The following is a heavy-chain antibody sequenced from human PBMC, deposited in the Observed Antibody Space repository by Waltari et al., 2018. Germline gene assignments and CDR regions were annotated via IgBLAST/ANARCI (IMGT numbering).Heavy chain of an antibody. V-gene: IGHV4-34*01. D-gene: IGHD3-3*01. J-gene: IGHJ4*02. CDR3: ASRNTIFGVVHLDY. Sequence: QVQLQQWGAGLLKPSETLSLTCAVYGGSFSGYYWSWIRQPPGKGLEWIGEINHSGSTNYNPSLKSRVTISVDTSKNQFALKLSSVTAADTAVYYCASRNTIFGVVHLDYWGQGTLVTVSS. CDR1: GGSFSGYY. CDR2: INHSGST.